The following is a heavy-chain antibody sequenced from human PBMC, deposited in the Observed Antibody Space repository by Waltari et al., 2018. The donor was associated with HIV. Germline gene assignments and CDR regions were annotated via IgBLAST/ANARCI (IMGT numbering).Heavy chain of an antibody. J-gene: IGHJ3*01. CDR2: VWFDENNK. CDR1: GFEFTTYN. Sequence: VESGGAVVQPGGSLRPSCVASGFEFTTYNVHWVRQAQGKGMEWMAVVWFDENNKNYAESLKGRLAIARNNAKKTLYLQMNRLRVDDTAVYYCARGTGPLSPLDLWGQGTSVTVSS. CDR3: ARGTGPLSPLDL. V-gene: IGHV3-33*01.